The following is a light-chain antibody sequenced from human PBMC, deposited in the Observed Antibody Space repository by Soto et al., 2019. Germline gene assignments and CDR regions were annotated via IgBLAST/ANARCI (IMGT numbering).Light chain of an antibody. V-gene: IGKV3-20*01. Sequence: EIVLTQSPGTLSLSPGERATLSCRASQSVSSNYLAWYQQKPGQAPRLLIYSTSSRATGIPDRFSGSGSGTDFILSISRLEPEDFAVYYCQQYSRSLWTFGQGTKVEIK. J-gene: IGKJ1*01. CDR1: QSVSSNY. CDR2: STS. CDR3: QQYSRSLWT.